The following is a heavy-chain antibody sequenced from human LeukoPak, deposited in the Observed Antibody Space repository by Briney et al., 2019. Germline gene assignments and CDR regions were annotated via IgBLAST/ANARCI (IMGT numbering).Heavy chain of an antibody. CDR3: ARGGAVYLDY. V-gene: IGHV3-48*04. Sequence: GGSLRLSCAASGFTFSSYSMNWVRQAPGKGLEWVSYISSSSSTIYYADSVKGRFTISRDNAKNSLYLQMNSLRAEDTAVYYCARGGAVYLDYWGQGTLVTVSS. J-gene: IGHJ4*02. D-gene: IGHD1-26*01. CDR2: ISSSSSTI. CDR1: GFTFSSYS.